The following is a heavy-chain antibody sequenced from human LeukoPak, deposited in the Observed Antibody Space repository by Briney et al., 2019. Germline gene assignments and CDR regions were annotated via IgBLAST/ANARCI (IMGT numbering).Heavy chain of an antibody. Sequence: SETRSLTCTVSGGSISSYYWSWIRQPPGKGLEWIGYIYYSGSTNYNPSLKSRVTISVDTSKNQLSLKLSSVTAADTAVYYCARESITPEGSWFDPWGQGTLVTVSS. CDR3: ARESITPEGSWFDP. CDR2: IYYSGST. CDR1: GGSISSYY. D-gene: IGHD3-10*01. J-gene: IGHJ5*02. V-gene: IGHV4-59*12.